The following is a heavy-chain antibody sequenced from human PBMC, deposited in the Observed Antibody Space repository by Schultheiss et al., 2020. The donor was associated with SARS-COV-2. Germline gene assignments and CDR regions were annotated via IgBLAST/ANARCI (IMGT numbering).Heavy chain of an antibody. CDR3: TTDGGITMIVVAPSY. D-gene: IGHD3-22*01. V-gene: IGHV3-15*01. J-gene: IGHJ4*02. CDR1: GFTFSNAW. Sequence: ETLSLTCAASGFTFSNAWMSWVRQAPGKGLEWVGRIKSKTDGGTTDYAAPVKGRFTISRDDSKNTLYLQMNSLKTEDTAVYYCTTDGGITMIVVAPSYWGQGTLVTVSS. CDR2: IKSKTDGGTT.